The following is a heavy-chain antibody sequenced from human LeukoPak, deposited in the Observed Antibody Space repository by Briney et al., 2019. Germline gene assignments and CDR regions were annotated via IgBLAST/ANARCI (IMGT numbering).Heavy chain of an antibody. CDR2: ISAYNGNT. CDR1: GYTFTSYG. CDR3: ARHFTPAAAGSFDY. J-gene: IGHJ4*02. D-gene: IGHD6-13*01. Sequence: ASVKVSCKASGYTFTSYGISWVRQAPGQGLEWMGWISAYNGNTNYAQKLQGRVTMTTDTSTSTAYMELRSLRSDDTAVYYCARHFTPAAAGSFDYWGQGTLVTVSS. V-gene: IGHV1-18*01.